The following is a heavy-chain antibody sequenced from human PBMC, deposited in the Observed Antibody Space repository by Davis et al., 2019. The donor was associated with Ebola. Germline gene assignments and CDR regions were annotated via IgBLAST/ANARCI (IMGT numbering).Heavy chain of an antibody. CDR1: GFTFSSYC. CDR2: IWYDGSNK. D-gene: IGHD3-3*01. J-gene: IGHJ6*02. V-gene: IGHV3-33*01. Sequence: GESLKIPCAASGFTFSSYCLLWVRQAPGKGLEWVAVIWYDGSNKYYADSVKGRFTISRDNPKNTLYLQMNNLWSEDTAVYYCARGRGYYDFWSGYYTDEGMDVWGQGTTVTVSS. CDR3: ARGRGYYDFWSGYYTDEGMDV.